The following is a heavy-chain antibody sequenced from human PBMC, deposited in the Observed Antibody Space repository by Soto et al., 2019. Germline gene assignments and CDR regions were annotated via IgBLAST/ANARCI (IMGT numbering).Heavy chain of an antibody. D-gene: IGHD3-22*01. CDR1: GDSISTDY. CDR2: TYYNGNT. V-gene: IGHV4-59*08. CDR3: ARATYDSSTYYLDY. J-gene: IGHJ4*02. Sequence: SETLSLTCTVSGDSISTDYWSWIRQSPGKGLEWIGFTYYNGNTYYNPSLKSRVTISVDPSNNQFSLKLSSVTAADTAVYYCARATYDSSTYYLDYWGQGTLVTVSS.